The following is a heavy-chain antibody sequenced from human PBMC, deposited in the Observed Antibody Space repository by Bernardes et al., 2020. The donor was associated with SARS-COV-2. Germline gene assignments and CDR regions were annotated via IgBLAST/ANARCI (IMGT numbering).Heavy chain of an antibody. CDR3: ARDPFTVAVAATSDY. D-gene: IGHD6-19*01. CDR1: GFTFSNYC. CDR2: INSDGSTT. V-gene: IGHV3-74*01. Sequence: GGSLRLSCAASGFTFSNYCMHWVRKAPGKGLVWVSRINSDGSTTNYADSVKGRFTISRDNAKNTLYLQMNRLRPEDTAVYYCARDPFTVAVAATSDYWGQGTLVTVSS. J-gene: IGHJ4*02.